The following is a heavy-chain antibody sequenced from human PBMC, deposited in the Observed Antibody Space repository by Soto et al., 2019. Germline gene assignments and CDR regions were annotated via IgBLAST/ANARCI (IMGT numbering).Heavy chain of an antibody. CDR3: AKKGLGSLATYCTTGDCHYAFDV. J-gene: IGHJ3*01. D-gene: IGHD2-8*01. CDR1: GFTFYNYA. Sequence: EVHLLESGGGLVRPGGSLRLSCAASGFTFYNYAMNWVRQAPGKGLEWVSTISGGGDGTYYADSVKGRFTISRDNSRNTVYQQINSLRAEDTAVYYCAKKGLGSLATYCTTGDCHYAFDVWGQGTLVTVSS. V-gene: IGHV3-23*01. CDR2: ISGGGDGT.